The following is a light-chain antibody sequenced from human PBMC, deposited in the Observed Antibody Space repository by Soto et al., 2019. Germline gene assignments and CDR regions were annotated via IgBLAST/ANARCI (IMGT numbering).Light chain of an antibody. CDR1: SSDVGGYNY. J-gene: IGLJ2*01. V-gene: IGLV2-14*01. CDR2: DVT. CDR3: TSCTTSTTME. Sequence: QSALTQPASVSGSPGQSVTISCTGTSSDVGGYNYVSWYQQHPGKAPKLMIYDVTIRPSGVSNRFSGSKSGNTASLTISGLQAEDEADYYCTSCTTSTTMEFGGGTKVTVL.